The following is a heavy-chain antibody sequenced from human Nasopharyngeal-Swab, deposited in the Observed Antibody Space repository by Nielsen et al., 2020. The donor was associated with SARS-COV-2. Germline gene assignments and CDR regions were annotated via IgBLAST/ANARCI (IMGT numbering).Heavy chain of an antibody. CDR2: ISVYNANT. V-gene: IGHV1-18*01. CDR3: ARGQLAAAAGTLLYYYYYYMDV. J-gene: IGHJ6*03. Sequence: ASVKVSCKTSGYTFTDYGITWVRQVPGQGLEWMGWISVYNANTNYAQNFQGRVTLTTDTSTNTAYMELSSLRSEDTAVYYCARGQLAAAAGTLLYYYYYYMDVWGKGTTVTVSS. CDR1: GYTFTDYG. D-gene: IGHD6-13*01.